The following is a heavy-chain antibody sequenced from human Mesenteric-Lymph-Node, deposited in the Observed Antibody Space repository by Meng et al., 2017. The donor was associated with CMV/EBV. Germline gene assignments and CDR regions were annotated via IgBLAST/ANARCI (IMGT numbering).Heavy chain of an antibody. J-gene: IGHJ4*02. D-gene: IGHD1-14*01. CDR1: GYAFTSYA. CDR3: AGGPTGRGNDYVDN. CDR2: INAGNGNT. V-gene: IGHV1-3*01. Sequence: AGYAFTSYAMHWVRQAPGQRLEWMGWINAGNGNTKYSENFQGRVTITRDISANTVYMELSSLRSEDTAVYHCAGGPTGRGNDYVDNWGQGALVTVSS.